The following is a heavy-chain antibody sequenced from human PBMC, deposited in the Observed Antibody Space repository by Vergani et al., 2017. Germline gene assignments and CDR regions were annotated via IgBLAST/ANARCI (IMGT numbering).Heavy chain of an antibody. CDR1: GFTFSSYA. CDR2: ISGSGGST. D-gene: IGHD3-10*01. J-gene: IGHJ4*02. V-gene: IGHV3-23*01. Sequence: EVQLLESGGGLVQPGGSLRLSCAASGFTFSSYAMSWVRQAPGKGLEWVSAISGSGGSTYYADSVKGRFTISRDNSKNTLYLQMNSLRAEDTAVYYCAKSGITMVRGVILFDYWGQGTLVTVSS. CDR3: AKSGITMVRGVILFDY.